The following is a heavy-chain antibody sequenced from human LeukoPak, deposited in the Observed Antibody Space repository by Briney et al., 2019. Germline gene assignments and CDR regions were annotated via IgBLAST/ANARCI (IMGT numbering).Heavy chain of an antibody. CDR1: GGSFSGYY. V-gene: IGHV4-34*01. Sequence: SETLSLTCAVYGGSFSGYYWSWIRQPPGKGLEWIGTFYHGGSTYYNPSLKSRVTISVDTSKNQFSLNLTSVTAADTAVYYCARAMSIAARLQTILDYWGQGTLVTVSS. CDR3: ARAMSIAARLQTILDY. D-gene: IGHD6-6*01. CDR2: FYHGGST. J-gene: IGHJ4*02.